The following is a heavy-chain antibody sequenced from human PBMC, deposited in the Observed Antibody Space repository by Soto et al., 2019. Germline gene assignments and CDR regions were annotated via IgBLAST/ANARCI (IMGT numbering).Heavy chain of an antibody. CDR2: IGYDGSHI. Sequence: GGSLRLSCAASGFTFSTYGMHWVRRAPDKGLEWVAVIGYDGSHIYYGDSVKGRFTISRDNSKNTLYVQMNSLRAEDTAVYYCARGGASGYQGFNYYYNYGMDVWGQGTTVTVSS. V-gene: IGHV3-33*01. J-gene: IGHJ6*02. D-gene: IGHD5-12*01. CDR3: ARGGASGYQGFNYYYNYGMDV. CDR1: GFTFSTYG.